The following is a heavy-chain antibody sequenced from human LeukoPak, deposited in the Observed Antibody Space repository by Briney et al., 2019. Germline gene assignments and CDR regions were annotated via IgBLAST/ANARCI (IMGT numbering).Heavy chain of an antibody. CDR2: IKQDGSEK. CDR3: ARDPFVTMVRGVIIDY. D-gene: IGHD3-10*01. J-gene: IGHJ4*02. CDR1: GFTFSSYW. Sequence: GGSLRLSCAASGFTFSSYWMSWVRQAPGKGLEWVANIKQDGSEKYYVDSVKGRFTISRDNAKNSLYLQMNSLRAEDTAVYYCARDPFVTMVRGVIIDYWGQGTLVTVSS. V-gene: IGHV3-7*03.